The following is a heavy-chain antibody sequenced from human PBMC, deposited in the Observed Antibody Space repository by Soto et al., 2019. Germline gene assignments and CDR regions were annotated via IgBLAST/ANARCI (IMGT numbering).Heavy chain of an antibody. Sequence: QMQLQESGPGLVRPSGTVSLTCAVSGLSISSDNWWSWVRQPPGKGLEWIGEIHHSGSTNYNPSLKSRVTMSVVPTNDLFSLTLNSVTSADTAFYYCARDQGSHPGDWGQGTLVSVSS. CDR1: GLSISSDNW. J-gene: IGHJ4*02. CDR2: IHHSGST. V-gene: IGHV4-4*02. D-gene: IGHD6-13*01. CDR3: ARDQGSHPGD.